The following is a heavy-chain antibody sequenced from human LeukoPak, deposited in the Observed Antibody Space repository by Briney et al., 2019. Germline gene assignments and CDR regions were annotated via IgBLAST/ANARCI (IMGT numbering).Heavy chain of an antibody. D-gene: IGHD3-9*01. Sequence: GGSLRLSCSASGFTFSRYSMNWVRQAPGKRREWVSSISSSSSYIYYADSVKGRITISRDNDKNSMSLQMNSLRAEDTAVYYCARVGLRYFDWLLHYYMDVWGKGTTVTVS. CDR3: ARVGLRYFDWLLHYYMDV. CDR1: GFTFSRYS. CDR2: ISSSSSYI. V-gene: IGHV3-21*01. J-gene: IGHJ6*03.